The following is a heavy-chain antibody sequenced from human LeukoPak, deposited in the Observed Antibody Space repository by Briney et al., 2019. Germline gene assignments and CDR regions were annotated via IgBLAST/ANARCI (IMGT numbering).Heavy chain of an antibody. J-gene: IGHJ4*02. D-gene: IGHD2-21*01. CDR2: IYYSGST. CDR1: GGSFSSYY. Sequence: PSETLSLTCAVYGGSFSSYYWGWIRQPPGKGLEWIGYIYYSGSTNYNPSLKSRVTISVDTSKNQFSLKLSSVTAADTAVYYCARVAIGANYFDYWGQGTLVTVSS. V-gene: IGHV4-59*01. CDR3: ARVAIGANYFDY.